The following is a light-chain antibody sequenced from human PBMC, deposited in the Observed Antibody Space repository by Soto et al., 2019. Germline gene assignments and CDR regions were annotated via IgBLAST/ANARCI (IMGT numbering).Light chain of an antibody. Sequence: DIQMTQSPSTLPASVGERVTNTCRASQSISSWLAWYQQKSGKAPKLLIYDASSFESGVPSRFSGSGSDTEFTLTINNLQPDDFATYHCQQYNRYSLTFGGGTKVDIK. CDR1: QSISSW. V-gene: IGKV1-5*01. J-gene: IGKJ4*02. CDR3: QQYNRYSLT. CDR2: DAS.